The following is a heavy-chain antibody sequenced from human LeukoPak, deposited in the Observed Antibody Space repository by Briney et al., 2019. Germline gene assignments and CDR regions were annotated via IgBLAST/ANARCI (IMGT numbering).Heavy chain of an antibody. D-gene: IGHD4-17*01. V-gene: IGHV3-30*01. CDR1: GFTVSSNY. CDR2: ISYDGSNK. J-gene: IGHJ4*02. Sequence: GGSLRLSCAASGFTVSSNYMSWVRQAPGKGLEWVAVISYDGSNKYYADSVKGRFTISRDNSKNTLYLQMNSLRAEDTAVYYCARGTVTILYYFDYWGQGTLVTVSS. CDR3: ARGTVTILYYFDY.